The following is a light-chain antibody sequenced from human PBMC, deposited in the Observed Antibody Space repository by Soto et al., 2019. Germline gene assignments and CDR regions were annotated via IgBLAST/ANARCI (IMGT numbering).Light chain of an antibody. CDR1: SSDVGSYNL. CDR2: EGS. CDR3: CSYAGSSTYV. Sequence: QSALTQPASVSGSPGQSITISCTGTSSDVGSYNLVSWYQQHPGKAPKLMIYEGSKRPSRVSNRFSGSKSGNTASLTISGLQAEDEADYYCCSYAGSSTYVFGTGTKVIVL. J-gene: IGLJ1*01. V-gene: IGLV2-23*01.